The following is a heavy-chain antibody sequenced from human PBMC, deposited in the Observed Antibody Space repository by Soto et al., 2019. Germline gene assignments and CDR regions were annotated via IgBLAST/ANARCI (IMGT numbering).Heavy chain of an antibody. CDR1: GDSVSSNSAA. V-gene: IGHV6-1*01. CDR3: ARAQWELGPFDY. Sequence: SQTLSLTCAISGDSVSSNSAAWNWIRQSPSRGLEWLGRTYYRSKWYNDYAVSVKSRITINPDTSKNQFSLQMNSVTPEDTSVYYCARAQWELGPFDYWGQGTLVTVSS. J-gene: IGHJ4*02. D-gene: IGHD1-26*01. CDR2: TYYRSKWYN.